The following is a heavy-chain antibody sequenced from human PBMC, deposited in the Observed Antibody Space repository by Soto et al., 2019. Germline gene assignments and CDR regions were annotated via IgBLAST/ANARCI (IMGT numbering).Heavy chain of an antibody. J-gene: IGHJ6*02. CDR3: AIFYGSGTRYYGXDV. CDR2: IYPGDSDT. CDR1: GYSFTSYW. D-gene: IGHD3-10*01. Sequence: GESLKISCKGSGYSFTSYWIGWVRQMPGKGLEWMGIIYPGDSDTRYSPSFQGQVTISADKSISTAYLQWSSLKASDTAMYYCAIFYGSGTRYYGXDVWGQGATVTVSS. V-gene: IGHV5-51*01.